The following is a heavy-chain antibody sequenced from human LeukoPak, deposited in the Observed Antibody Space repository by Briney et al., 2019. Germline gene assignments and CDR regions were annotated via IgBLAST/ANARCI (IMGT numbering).Heavy chain of an antibody. J-gene: IGHJ5*02. CDR3: ASCPWYCSGGSCYHMNWFDP. D-gene: IGHD2-15*01. Sequence: GASVKVSCKASGYTFTGYYMHWVRQAPGQGLEWMGWINPNSGGTNYAQKFQGRVTMTRDTSISTAYMELNRLRSDDTAVYYCASCPWYCSGGSCYHMNWFDPWGQGTLVTVSS. V-gene: IGHV1-2*02. CDR2: INPNSGGT. CDR1: GYTFTGYY.